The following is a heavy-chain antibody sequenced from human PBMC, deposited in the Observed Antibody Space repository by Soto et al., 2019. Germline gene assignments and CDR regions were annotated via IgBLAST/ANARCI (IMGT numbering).Heavy chain of an antibody. CDR1: GGSISSYY. J-gene: IGHJ3*02. CDR3: ARGSGDILTGVAIDI. Sequence: SETLSLTCTVSGGSISSYYWSWIRQPPGKGLEWIGYIYYSGSTNYNPSLKSRVTISVDTSKNQFSLKLSSVTAADTAVYYCARGSGDILTGVAIDIWGQGTMVTVSS. CDR2: IYYSGST. V-gene: IGHV4-59*01. D-gene: IGHD3-9*01.